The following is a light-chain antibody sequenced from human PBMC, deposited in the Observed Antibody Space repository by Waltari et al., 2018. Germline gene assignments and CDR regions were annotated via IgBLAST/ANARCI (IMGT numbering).Light chain of an antibody. Sequence: QSALTQPASVSGSPGQSITISCTGTSSDIGSYNFVSLYQPHPGTAPKLILYEDTKRPSGVSDRFSGSKAGNTASLTISGLQAEDDADYYCYSSAMSAFVVFGGGTKLTVL. CDR2: EDT. CDR3: YSSAMSAFVV. CDR1: SSDIGSYNF. V-gene: IGLV2-23*01. J-gene: IGLJ3*02.